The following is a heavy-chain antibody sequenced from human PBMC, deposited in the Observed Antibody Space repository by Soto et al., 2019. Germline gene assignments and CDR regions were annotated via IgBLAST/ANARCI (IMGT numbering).Heavy chain of an antibody. CDR1: GGSISRGGYY. J-gene: IGHJ3*02. V-gene: IGHV4-31*03. CDR3: ARDSDYYDSSGSPVTFDI. D-gene: IGHD3-22*01. CDR2: IYYSGST. Sequence: TLSLTCTVSGGSISRGGYYWSWFRQHPGKGLEWIGYIYYSGSTYYNPSLKSRVTISVDTSKNQFSLKLSSVTAADTAVYYCARDSDYYDSSGSPVTFDIWGQGTMVTVSS.